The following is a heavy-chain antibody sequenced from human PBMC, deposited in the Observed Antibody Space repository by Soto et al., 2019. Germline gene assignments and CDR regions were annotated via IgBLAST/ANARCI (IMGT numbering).Heavy chain of an antibody. V-gene: IGHV5-51*01. CDR2: IYPGDSDT. CDR1: GYSFTTYW. J-gene: IGHJ6*02. Sequence: GESLKIYCKGSGYSFTTYWIAWVRQMPGKGLEWMGIIYPGDSDTIYSPSFQGQVTISADKSITTAYLQWSSLRASDTAIYYCARRRGYGMDVWGQGTTVTVSS. CDR3: ARRRGYGMDV.